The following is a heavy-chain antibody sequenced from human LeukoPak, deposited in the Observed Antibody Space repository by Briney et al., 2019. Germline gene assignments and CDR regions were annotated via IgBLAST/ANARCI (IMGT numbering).Heavy chain of an antibody. CDR2: IYHTGST. Sequence: SATLSLTCTVSGGSISSSSYYWVWIRQPPGKGLEWIGTIYHTGSTYYNPSLKSRVAISVDTSKSHLSPKLTSVTAADTAVYFCARHWGSTMTHLDYWGQGTLVTVSS. D-gene: IGHD3-22*01. V-gene: IGHV4-39*01. CDR1: GGSISSSSYY. J-gene: IGHJ4*02. CDR3: ARHWGSTMTHLDY.